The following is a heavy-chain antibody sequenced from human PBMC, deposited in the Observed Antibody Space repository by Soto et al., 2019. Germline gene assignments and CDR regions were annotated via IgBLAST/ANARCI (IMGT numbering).Heavy chain of an antibody. Sequence: GGSLRLSCAASGFTFSSYGMHWVRQAPGKGLEWVAVIWYDGSNKYYADSVKGRFTISRDNSKNTLYLQMNSLRAEDTAVYYCARDLHGDYLNKVLDYWGQGTLVTVSS. V-gene: IGHV3-33*01. CDR2: IWYDGSNK. D-gene: IGHD4-17*01. CDR1: GFTFSSYG. CDR3: ARDLHGDYLNKVLDY. J-gene: IGHJ4*02.